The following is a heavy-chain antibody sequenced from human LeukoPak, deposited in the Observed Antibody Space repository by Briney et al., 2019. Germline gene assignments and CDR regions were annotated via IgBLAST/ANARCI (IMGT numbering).Heavy chain of an antibody. CDR2: INQEGSEK. CDR1: GFTFSSYW. Sequence: GGSLRLSCAASGFTFSSYWMSWVRQAPGKGLEWVANINQEGSEKNYVDSVKGRFTISRDNAKNSLYLQMNSLRAEDTAVYYCAGWGGPYYFDYWGQGTLVTVSS. CDR3: AGWGGPYYFDY. V-gene: IGHV3-7*01. D-gene: IGHD3-16*01. J-gene: IGHJ4*02.